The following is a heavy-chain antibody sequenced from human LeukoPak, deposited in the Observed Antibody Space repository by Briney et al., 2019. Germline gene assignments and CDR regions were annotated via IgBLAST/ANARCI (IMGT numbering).Heavy chain of an antibody. J-gene: IGHJ4*02. Sequence: GGSLRLSCVASGFTFSNYAMSWVRQAPGKGLEWVSAVTGRGGSTYYADSVKGRFTISRDNSRNTLFLQMNSLRAEDTAIYYCAKWGDFDILTGYYVSDFWGQGTLVTVSS. CDR1: GFTFSNYA. CDR2: VTGRGGST. CDR3: AKWGDFDILTGYYVSDF. V-gene: IGHV3-23*01. D-gene: IGHD3-9*01.